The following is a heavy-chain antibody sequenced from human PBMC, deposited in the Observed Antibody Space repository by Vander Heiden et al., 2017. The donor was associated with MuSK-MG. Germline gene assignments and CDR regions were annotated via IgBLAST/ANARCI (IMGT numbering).Heavy chain of an antibody. V-gene: IGHV1-46*01. CDR1: GYTFTSYY. CDR2: INPSGGST. J-gene: IGHJ5*02. CDR3: ARGLWFGELDFSNWFDP. Sequence: QVQLVQSGAEVKKPGASVKVSCKASGYTFTSYYMHWVRQAPGQGLEWMGIINPSGGSTSYAQKFQGRVTMTRDTSTSTVYMELSSLRSEDTTVYYCARGLWFGELDFSNWFDPWGQGTLVTVSS. D-gene: IGHD3-10*01.